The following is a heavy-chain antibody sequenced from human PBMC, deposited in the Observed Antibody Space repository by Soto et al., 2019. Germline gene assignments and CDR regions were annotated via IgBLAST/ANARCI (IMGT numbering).Heavy chain of an antibody. D-gene: IGHD4-17*01. CDR2: INAGNGNT. CDR1: GYTFTSYA. CDR3: ARVPYGDPKNYYYYYYMDV. V-gene: IGHV1-3*01. Sequence: ASVKVSCKASGYTFTSYAMHWVRQAPGQRLEWMGWINAGNGNTKYSQKFQGRVTITRDTSASTAYMELSSLRSEDTAVYYCARVPYGDPKNYYYYYYMDVWGKGTTVTVSS. J-gene: IGHJ6*03.